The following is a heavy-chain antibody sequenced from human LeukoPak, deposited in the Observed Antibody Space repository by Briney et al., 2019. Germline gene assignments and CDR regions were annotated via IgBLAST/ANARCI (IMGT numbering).Heavy chain of an antibody. CDR1: GFTFSSHL. CDR3: VRNFATGV. D-gene: IGHD1-14*01. CDR2: IKGDGTAP. V-gene: IGHV3-74*01. Sequence: PDESLTLSCAASGFTFSSHLMHWVRHAQGTGLVWVSSIKGDGTAPNYANSVKDRITISRDNAKISLYLQISSLRVEDTAIYHCVRNFATGVWGQGTLVTVSS. J-gene: IGHJ4*02.